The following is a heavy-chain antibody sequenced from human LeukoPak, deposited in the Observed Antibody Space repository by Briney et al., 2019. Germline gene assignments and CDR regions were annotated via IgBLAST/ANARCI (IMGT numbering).Heavy chain of an antibody. V-gene: IGHV4-59*12. D-gene: IGHD3-10*01. J-gene: IGHJ4*02. CDR2: IYYSGST. CDR1: GGSISSYY. CDR3: ARGNYYGSGNYPYYFDY. Sequence: SETLSLTCNVSGGSISSYYWNWIQQPPGMGLEWIGYIYYSGSTTYNPSLKSRVTISVDTSKNQFSLKMNSVTAADTAVYYCARGNYYGSGNYPYYFDYWGQGTPVTVSS.